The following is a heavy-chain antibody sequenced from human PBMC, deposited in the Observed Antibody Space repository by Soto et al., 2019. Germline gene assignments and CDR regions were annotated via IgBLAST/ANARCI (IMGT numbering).Heavy chain of an antibody. CDR2: IIPIFGTA. CDR3: AGSLVGATTSNISDY. V-gene: IGHV1-69*13. D-gene: IGHD1-26*01. CDR1: GGTFSSYA. Sequence: GASVKVSCKASGGTFSSYAISWVRQAPGQGLEWMGGIIPIFGTANYAQKFQGRVTITADESTSTAYMELSSLRSEDTAVYYCAGSLVGATTSNISDYWGQGTLVTVSS. J-gene: IGHJ4*02.